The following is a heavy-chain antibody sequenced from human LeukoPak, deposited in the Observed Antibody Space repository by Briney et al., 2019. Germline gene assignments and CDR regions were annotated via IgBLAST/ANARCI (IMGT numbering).Heavy chain of an antibody. CDR3: ASTERCSTACPLDY. CDR2: INHSGST. CDR1: GGSFRGYY. Sequence: SETLSLTCAVYGGSFRGYYWSWIRQPPGKGLGWIGEINHSGSTNYNPSLKSRVTISLDTSMKKFSLKLNSVTAADTAVYYCASTERCSTACPLDYWGQGTLVTVSS. D-gene: IGHD2-2*01. J-gene: IGHJ4*02. V-gene: IGHV4-34*01.